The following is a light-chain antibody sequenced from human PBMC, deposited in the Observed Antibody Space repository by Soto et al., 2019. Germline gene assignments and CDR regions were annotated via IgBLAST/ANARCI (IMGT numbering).Light chain of an antibody. J-gene: IGKJ4*01. V-gene: IGKV3-11*01. CDR2: DAS. Sequence: EIVLTQSPATLSLSPGERATLSCRASQSVSSYLACYQQKPGQAPSLLIYDASSRATGIPARFSGSGSGTDFTLTISSLEPEDFAVYYCQQRSNWPLTFGGGTKVDIK. CDR3: QQRSNWPLT. CDR1: QSVSSY.